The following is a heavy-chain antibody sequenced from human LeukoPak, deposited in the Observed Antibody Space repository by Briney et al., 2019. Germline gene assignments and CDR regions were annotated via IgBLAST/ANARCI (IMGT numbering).Heavy chain of an antibody. CDR3: ARATIDYYDSSGYYFDAFDI. V-gene: IGHV3-53*01. CDR2: IYSGGST. J-gene: IGHJ3*02. D-gene: IGHD3-22*01. CDR1: GFTFSSYA. Sequence: GGSLRLSCAASGFTFSSYAMSWVRQAPGKGLEWVSVIYSGGSTYYADSVKGRFTISRDNSKNTLYLQMNSLRAEDTAVYYCARATIDYYDSSGYYFDAFDIWGQGTMVTVSS.